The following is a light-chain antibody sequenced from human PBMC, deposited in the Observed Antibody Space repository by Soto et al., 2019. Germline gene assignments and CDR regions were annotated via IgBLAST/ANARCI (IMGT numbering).Light chain of an antibody. CDR3: GTWDSSLGVWV. J-gene: IGLJ3*02. CDR2: DNN. V-gene: IGLV1-51*01. Sequence: QSVLTQPPSVSAAPGQKVTISCSGSSSNIGNNYVSWYQHLPGTAPKLLIHDNNKRPSGIPDRLSGSKSGTSATLGITGLQTGDEADYYCGTWDSSLGVWVFGGGTKLTVL. CDR1: SSNIGNNY.